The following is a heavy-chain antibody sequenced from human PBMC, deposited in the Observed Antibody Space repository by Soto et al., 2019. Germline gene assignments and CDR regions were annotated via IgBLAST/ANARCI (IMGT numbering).Heavy chain of an antibody. CDR3: ARGAQYCSGASCYRRLDY. Sequence: SVKVSCKASGGTFSSYTISWVRQAPGQGLEWMGRIIPILGIANYAQKFQGRVTITADKSTSTAYMELSSLRSEDTAVYYCARGAQYCSGASCYRRLDYWGQGTLVTVSS. J-gene: IGHJ4*02. CDR2: IIPILGIA. CDR1: GGTFSSYT. D-gene: IGHD2-15*01. V-gene: IGHV1-69*02.